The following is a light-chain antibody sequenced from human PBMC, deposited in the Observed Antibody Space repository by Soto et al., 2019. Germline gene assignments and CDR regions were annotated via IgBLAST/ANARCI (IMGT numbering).Light chain of an antibody. Sequence: DIQMTQSPSTLSASVGDRVTITCRASQSISSWLAWYQQKPGKAPKLLIYDASSLESGVPSRFSGSGSGTEFTLTISSLQHDDFATYYCQQYNSYSGTFGGGTKVDIK. V-gene: IGKV1-5*01. CDR3: QQYNSYSGT. CDR1: QSISSW. CDR2: DAS. J-gene: IGKJ4*01.